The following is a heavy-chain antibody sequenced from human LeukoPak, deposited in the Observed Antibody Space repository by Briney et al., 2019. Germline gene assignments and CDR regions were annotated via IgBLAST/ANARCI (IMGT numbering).Heavy chain of an antibody. CDR1: GYTFTSYG. D-gene: IGHD6-19*01. V-gene: IGHV1-18*01. Sequence: ASVKVSCKASGYTFTSYGISWVRQAPGQGLEWMGWISAYNGNTNYAQKLQGRVTMTTDTSTSTAYMELRSLRSDDTAVYYCARAHTHTDAYSSGWYLLSYRAEYFQHWGQGTLVTVSS. J-gene: IGHJ1*01. CDR2: ISAYNGNT. CDR3: ARAHTHTDAYSSGWYLLSYRAEYFQH.